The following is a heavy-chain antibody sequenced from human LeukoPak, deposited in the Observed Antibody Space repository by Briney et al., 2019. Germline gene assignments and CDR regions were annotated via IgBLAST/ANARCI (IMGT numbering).Heavy chain of an antibody. D-gene: IGHD6-19*01. CDR3: AKVDSSGWYVSSPDY. V-gene: IGHV3-74*01. Sequence: GGSLRLSCAASGLTFSSHWMHWVRQAPGKGLVWVSRITNDGSSTTYADSVKGRFTISRDNSRNTLYLQMNSLRAEDTAVYYCAKVDSSGWYVSSPDYWGQGTLVTVSS. J-gene: IGHJ4*02. CDR2: ITNDGSST. CDR1: GLTFSSHW.